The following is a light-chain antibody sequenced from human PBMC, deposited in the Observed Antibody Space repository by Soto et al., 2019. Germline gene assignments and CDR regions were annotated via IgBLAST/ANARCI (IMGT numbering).Light chain of an antibody. CDR2: GAS. CDR3: EQYNNWPIT. J-gene: IGKJ5*01. V-gene: IGKV3-15*01. Sequence: EIVMTQSPGTLSVSPWERATLSCRASQYIGSNLAWYQQKPDQAPRLLIYGASTRATGIPARFSGSGSGTEFTLTISSLQSEDFAVYYCEQYNNWPITFGQGTRLEIK. CDR1: QYIGSN.